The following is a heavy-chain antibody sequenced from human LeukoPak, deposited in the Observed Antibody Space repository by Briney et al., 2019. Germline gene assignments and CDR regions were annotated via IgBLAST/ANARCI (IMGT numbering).Heavy chain of an antibody. CDR1: GFTFSSYN. Sequence: GGSLRLSCAASGFTFSSYNMNWVRQAPGKGLEWVSYISTSTRTTYYADSVKGRFIISRENARKLLYLQMNSLRAGDTAVYYCARDHILGMATINGWGYWGQGTLVTVSS. V-gene: IGHV3-48*01. J-gene: IGHJ4*02. CDR3: ARDHILGMATINGWGY. D-gene: IGHD5-24*01. CDR2: ISTSTRTT.